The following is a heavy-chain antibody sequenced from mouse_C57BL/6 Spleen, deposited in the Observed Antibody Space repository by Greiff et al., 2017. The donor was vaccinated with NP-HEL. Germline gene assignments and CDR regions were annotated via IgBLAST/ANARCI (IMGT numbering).Heavy chain of an antibody. CDR1: GFTFTDYY. J-gene: IGHJ2*01. V-gene: IGHV7-3*01. CDR2: IRNKANGYTT. CDR3: ASGGNYLDY. Sequence: EVKLEESGGGLVQPGGSLSLSCAASGFTFTDYYMSWVRQPPGKALEWLGFIRNKANGYTTEYSASVKGRFTISRDNSQSILYLQMNALRAEDSATYYCASGGNYLDYWGQGTTLTVSS.